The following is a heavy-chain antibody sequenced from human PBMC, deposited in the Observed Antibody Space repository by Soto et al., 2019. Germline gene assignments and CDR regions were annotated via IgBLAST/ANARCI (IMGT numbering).Heavy chain of an antibody. CDR2: INWKSDI. CDR1: GFSFGGNA. V-gene: IGHV3-9*01. J-gene: IGHJ4*02. D-gene: IGHD3-16*01. Sequence: GGSLSLSCPVSGFSFGGNARHWVRTAPEKGLEWVSGINWKSDIGYADSVKVRFTISRDNAENSLYLQMNSLRAEDTALYYCAISQDRGGRTTFIYWGQGTQVNVSS. CDR3: AISQDRGGRTTFIY.